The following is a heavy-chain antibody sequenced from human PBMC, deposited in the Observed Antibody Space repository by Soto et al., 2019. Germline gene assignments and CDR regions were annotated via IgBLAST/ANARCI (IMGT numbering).Heavy chain of an antibody. CDR2: IYYTGNT. V-gene: IGHV4-39*01. CDR1: GVSSSNSNYY. J-gene: IGHJ4*02. D-gene: IGHD3-22*01. CDR3: ERHSIWLLLSDY. Sequence: SLTLRLTWNVSGVSSSNSNYYWGRIRQPPGKGLEWIGSIYYTGNTYYNPSLKSRVTISVDTSKNQFSLKLGSVTAADTAVYFCERHSIWLLLSDYWGQGTLVTVS.